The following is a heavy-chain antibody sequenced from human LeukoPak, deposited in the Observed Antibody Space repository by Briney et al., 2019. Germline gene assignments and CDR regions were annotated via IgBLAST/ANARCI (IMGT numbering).Heavy chain of an antibody. CDR1: GGSTSSSNYY. CDR2: IHYSGNT. V-gene: IGHV4-39*01. Sequence: SETLSLTCTVSGGSTSSSNYYWGWIRQPPGKGLEWIGGIHYSGNTYYNPSLKSRVTISVDTSKNQFSLKLSSVTAADTAVYYCARVRGRGYCSSTSCSDAFDIWGQGTMVTVSS. J-gene: IGHJ3*02. CDR3: ARVRGRGYCSSTSCSDAFDI. D-gene: IGHD2-2*01.